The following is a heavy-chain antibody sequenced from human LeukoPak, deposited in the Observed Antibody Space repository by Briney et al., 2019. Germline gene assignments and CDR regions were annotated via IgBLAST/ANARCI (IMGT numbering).Heavy chain of an antibody. V-gene: IGHV3-74*03. Sequence: GGSLSLSCAASGFTFSSNWMHWVRQVPGKGLVWVSRISSDGSTTTYADSVKGRFTISRDNAKNTLYLQINSLRAEDTAVYDCARSTTNAFDIWGQGTMVTVSS. CDR3: ARSTTNAFDI. CDR1: GFTFSSNW. D-gene: IGHD1-1*01. J-gene: IGHJ3*02. CDR2: ISSDGSTT.